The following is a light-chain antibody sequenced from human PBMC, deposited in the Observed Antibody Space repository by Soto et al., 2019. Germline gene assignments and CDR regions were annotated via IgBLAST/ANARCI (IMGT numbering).Light chain of an antibody. CDR1: QSVSSN. V-gene: IGKV3D-15*01. Sequence: EIVMTQSPATLSVSPGERATLSCRASQSVSSNLAWYQQKPGQAPRLLIYGTYIRATGIPARFSGSGSGTEFTLPISSRRSEDFAVYYCQQYNNWPPLTFGGGTKVEIK. CDR3: QQYNNWPPLT. CDR2: GTY. J-gene: IGKJ4*01.